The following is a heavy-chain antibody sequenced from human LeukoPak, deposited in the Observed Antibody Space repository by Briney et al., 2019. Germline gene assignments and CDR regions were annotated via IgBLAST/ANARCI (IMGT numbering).Heavy chain of an antibody. D-gene: IGHD3-3*01. CDR2: IKQDGSEK. J-gene: IGHJ3*02. CDR1: GFASDFTFSSYW. Sequence: PGGSLRLSCVVSGFASDFTFSSYWMSWVRQAPGKGLEWVANIKQDGSEKYYVDSVKGRFTISRDNAKNSLYLQMNSLRAEDTAVYYCARSGYYDFWSGYSDAFDIWGQGTMVTVSS. V-gene: IGHV3-7*01. CDR3: ARSGYYDFWSGYSDAFDI.